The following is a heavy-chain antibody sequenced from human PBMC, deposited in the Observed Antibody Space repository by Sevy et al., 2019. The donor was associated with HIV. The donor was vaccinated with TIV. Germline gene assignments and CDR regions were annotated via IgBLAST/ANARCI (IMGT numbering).Heavy chain of an antibody. CDR3: ARDSSWGGLDY. Sequence: GGSLRLSCAASGFTFSSYSMNWVRQAPGKGLEWVSYISSSSTIYYADSVKGRFTISRDNAKNSLYLQMNSLGDEDTAVYYCARDSSWGGLDYWGQGTLVTVSS. CDR2: ISSSSTI. CDR1: GFTFSSYS. J-gene: IGHJ4*02. V-gene: IGHV3-48*02. D-gene: IGHD6-13*01.